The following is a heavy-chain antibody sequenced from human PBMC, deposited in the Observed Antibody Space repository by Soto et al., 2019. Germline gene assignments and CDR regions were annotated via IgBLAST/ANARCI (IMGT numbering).Heavy chain of an antibody. CDR1: GFTFSSYA. Sequence: PGGSLRLSCAASGFTFSSYAMSWVRQAPGEGLEWVSAISGSGGSTYYADSVKGRFTISRDNSKNTLYLQMNSLRAEDTAVYYCAKLPALYSSSWDWYFDLWGRGTLVTVSS. CDR3: AKLPALYSSSWDWYFDL. D-gene: IGHD6-13*01. J-gene: IGHJ2*01. CDR2: ISGSGGST. V-gene: IGHV3-23*01.